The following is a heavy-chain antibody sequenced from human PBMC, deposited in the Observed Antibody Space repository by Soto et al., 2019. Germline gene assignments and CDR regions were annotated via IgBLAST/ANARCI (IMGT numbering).Heavy chain of an antibody. CDR1: GGTFSSYA. Sequence: SVMVSCKASGGTFSSYAISWVRQAPGQGLEWMGGIIPIFGTANYAQKFQGRVTITADESTSTAYMELSSLRSEDTAVYYCARPTRYPEYYFDYWGQGTLVTVSS. D-gene: IGHD3-16*02. J-gene: IGHJ4*02. CDR3: ARPTRYPEYYFDY. V-gene: IGHV1-69*13. CDR2: IIPIFGTA.